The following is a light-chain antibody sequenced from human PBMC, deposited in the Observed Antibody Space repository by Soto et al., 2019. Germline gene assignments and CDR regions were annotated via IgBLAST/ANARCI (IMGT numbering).Light chain of an antibody. CDR1: SSDVGGYNY. V-gene: IGLV2-8*01. CDR2: EVT. CDR3: SSFAGSHNLV. Sequence: QSALTQPPSASGSPGQSVTISCTGTSSDVGGYNYVSWYQHHPGKAPKLMIYEVTKRPSGVPDRFSGSKSGNTASLTVSGLQAEDEADYYCSSFAGSHNLVFGTGTKGTVL. J-gene: IGLJ1*01.